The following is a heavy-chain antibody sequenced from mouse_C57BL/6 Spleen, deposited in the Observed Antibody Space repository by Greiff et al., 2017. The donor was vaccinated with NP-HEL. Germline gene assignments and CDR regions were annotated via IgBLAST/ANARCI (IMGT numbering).Heavy chain of an antibody. CDR1: GYAFSSSW. CDR3: ARTYYGSHYAMDY. D-gene: IGHD1-1*02. Sequence: VKLMESGPELVKPGASVKISCKASGYAFSSSWMNWVKQRPGKGLEWIGRIYPGDGDTNYNGKFKGKATLTADKSSSTAYMQLSSLTSEDSAVYFCARTYYGSHYAMDYWGQGTSVTVSS. CDR2: IYPGDGDT. J-gene: IGHJ4*01. V-gene: IGHV1-82*01.